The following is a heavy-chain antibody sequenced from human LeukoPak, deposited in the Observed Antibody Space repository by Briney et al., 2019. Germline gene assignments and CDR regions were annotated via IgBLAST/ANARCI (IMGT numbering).Heavy chain of an antibody. Sequence: SETLSLTCTVSGGSISSSSYYWGWIRQPPGKGLEWIGNIYYSGSTYYNPSLKSRVTISVDTSKNHFSLKLSSVTAADTAVYYCARIDILTGYRSDWGQGTLVTVSS. V-gene: IGHV4-39*07. J-gene: IGHJ4*02. D-gene: IGHD3-9*01. CDR2: IYYSGST. CDR3: ARIDILTGYRSD. CDR1: GGSISSSSYY.